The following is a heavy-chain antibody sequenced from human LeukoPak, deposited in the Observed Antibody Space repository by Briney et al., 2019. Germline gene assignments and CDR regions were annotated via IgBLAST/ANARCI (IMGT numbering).Heavy chain of an antibody. Sequence: PAETLSLTCTVSGCSISSDYWNWIRQPPGKGLEWIGNLYYIGGTNINPSPKSRATISEDTSKNEYSLKLSSVTAADTAVYYCARLYYYYRLDVWGQATTVTV. CDR1: GCSISSDY. CDR3: ARLYYYYRLDV. V-gene: IGHV4-59*08. J-gene: IGHJ6*02. CDR2: LYYIGGT.